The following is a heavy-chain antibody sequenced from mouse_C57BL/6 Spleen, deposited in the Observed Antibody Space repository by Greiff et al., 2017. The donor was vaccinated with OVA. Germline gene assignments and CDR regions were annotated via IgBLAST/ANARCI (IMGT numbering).Heavy chain of an antibody. D-gene: IGHD2-4*01. Sequence: QVQLKQPGAELVKPGASVKMSCKASGYTFTSYWITWVKQRPGQGLEWIGDIYPGSGSTNYNEKFKSKATLTVDTSSSTAYMQRSSLTSEDSAVYYCAIYDSYYYAMDYWGQGTSVTVSS. CDR1: GYTFTSYW. J-gene: IGHJ4*01. CDR3: AIYDSYYYAMDY. CDR2: IYPGSGST. V-gene: IGHV1-55*01.